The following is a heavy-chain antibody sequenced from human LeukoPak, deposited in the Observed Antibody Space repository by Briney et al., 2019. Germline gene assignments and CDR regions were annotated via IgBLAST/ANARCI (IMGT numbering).Heavy chain of an antibody. J-gene: IGHJ5*02. CDR2: IYTGDSQT. V-gene: IGHV5-51*01. CDR1: GYSFANYL. Sequence: GESLKISCKGSGYSFANYLIGWVRQMPGKGLEWMGIIYTGDSQTRYRPSFQGQVTISADKLISTAYLQWSSLKASDTAIYYCARSSVNWFDPWGEGTLVTVSS. D-gene: IGHD3-3*01. CDR3: ARSSVNWFDP.